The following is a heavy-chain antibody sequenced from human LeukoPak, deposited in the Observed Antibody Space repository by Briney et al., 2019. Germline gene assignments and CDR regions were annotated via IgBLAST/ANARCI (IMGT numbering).Heavy chain of an antibody. CDR2: IYYSGST. CDR1: GGSISSGDYY. V-gene: IGHV4-30-4*01. D-gene: IGHD6-19*01. J-gene: IGHJ3*02. CDR3: ARPYSSGWYGSAFDI. Sequence: SQTLSLTCTVSGGSISSGDYYWSWIRQPPGKGLEWIGYIYYSGSTYYNPSLKSRVTTSVDTSKNQFSRKLSSVTAADTAVYYCARPYSSGWYGSAFDIWGQGTMVTVSS.